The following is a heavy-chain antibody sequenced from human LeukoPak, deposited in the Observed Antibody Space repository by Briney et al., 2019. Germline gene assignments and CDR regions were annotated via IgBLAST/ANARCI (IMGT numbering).Heavy chain of an antibody. CDR2: IHYSGTT. Sequence: NPSETLSLTCTVSGASISGYYWSWIRQPPGKGLEWIGYIHYSGTTKYNPSLKSRVTISVDTSKNQFSLKLSSVTAADTALYYCGRYQLLDYWGQGTPVTVSS. V-gene: IGHV4-59*01. J-gene: IGHJ4*02. CDR3: GRYQLLDY. CDR1: GASISGYY. D-gene: IGHD2-2*01.